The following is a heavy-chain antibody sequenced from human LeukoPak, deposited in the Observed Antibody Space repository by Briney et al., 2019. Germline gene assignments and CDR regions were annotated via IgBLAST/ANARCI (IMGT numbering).Heavy chain of an antibody. CDR1: GGSFSGYY. J-gene: IGHJ4*02. CDR3: ARRSSWPSRFDY. CDR2: INHSGST. V-gene: IGHV4-34*01. Sequence: SETLSLTCAVYGGSFSGYYWSWIRQPPGKGLEWIGEINHSGSTNYNPSLKSRVTISVDTSKNQFSLKLSSVTAADTAVYYCARRSSWPSRFDYWGQGILVTVSS. D-gene: IGHD6-13*01.